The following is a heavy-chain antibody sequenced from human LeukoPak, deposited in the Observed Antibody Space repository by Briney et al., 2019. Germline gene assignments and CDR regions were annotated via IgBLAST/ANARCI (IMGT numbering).Heavy chain of an antibody. V-gene: IGHV4-4*09. J-gene: IGHJ4*02. CDR2: IYSSGST. D-gene: IGHD3-3*01. CDR1: NGSMTNNY. Sequence: PSETLSLTCTVSNGSMTNNYWSWIRQPPGKGLEWIGYIYSSGSTIYNPSLKSRVTISVDTSKNQFSLKLSSVTAADTAVYYCARSGYSNFDYWGQGTLVTVSS. CDR3: ARSGYSNFDY.